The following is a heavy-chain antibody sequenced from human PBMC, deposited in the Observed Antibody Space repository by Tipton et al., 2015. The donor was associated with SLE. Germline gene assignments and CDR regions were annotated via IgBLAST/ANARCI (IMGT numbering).Heavy chain of an antibody. V-gene: IGHV4-39*07. CDR2: SYYSGST. Sequence: TLSLTCTVSGGSISSSSYYWGWIRQPPGKGLEWIGSSYYSGSTYYNPSLKSRVTISVDTSKNQFSLKLSSVTAADTAVYYCARDDSSGYYSDYWGQGTLVTVSS. CDR3: ARDDSSGYYSDY. D-gene: IGHD3-22*01. J-gene: IGHJ4*02. CDR1: GGSISSSSYY.